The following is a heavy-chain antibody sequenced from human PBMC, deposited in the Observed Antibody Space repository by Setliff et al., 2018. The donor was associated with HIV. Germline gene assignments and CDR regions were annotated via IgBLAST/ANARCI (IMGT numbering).Heavy chain of an antibody. Sequence: LRLSCAASGFTFSSYASGWVRQAPGKGLEWVSAISGSGGSTYYADSVKGRFTISSDNSKNTLYLQMNSLRAEDTAVYYCAKGLDYVDSSGYSYFRLWGQGTQVTVSS. CDR3: AKGLDYVDSSGYSYFRL. D-gene: IGHD3-22*01. J-gene: IGHJ4*02. CDR1: GFTFSSYA. V-gene: IGHV3-23*01. CDR2: ISGSGGST.